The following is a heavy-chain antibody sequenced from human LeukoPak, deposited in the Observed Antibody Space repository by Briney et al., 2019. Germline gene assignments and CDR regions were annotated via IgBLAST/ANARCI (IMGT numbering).Heavy chain of an antibody. CDR1: GFPFSTHC. J-gene: IGHJ4*01. D-gene: IGHD2-8*01. CDR2: ISAGCYFV. Sequence: GGSLRLSCAPSGFPFSTHCLNWVRQAPGKGLEWVSSISAGCYFVYYGDSVNGRFTLSRDNAQNPLHLQMDSLTPAETAVYYCVRDKYARSDYAYFDSWGHGTLVTVSS. CDR3: VRDKYARSDYAYFDS. V-gene: IGHV3-21*01.